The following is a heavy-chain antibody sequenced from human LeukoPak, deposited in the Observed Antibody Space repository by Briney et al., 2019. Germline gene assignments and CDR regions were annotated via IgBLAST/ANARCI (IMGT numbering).Heavy chain of an antibody. CDR1: GGSIRSSSYY. D-gene: IGHD3-22*01. CDR2: IYYSGST. CDR3: AREGDYYDSSGSLANWFDP. J-gene: IGHJ5*02. V-gene: IGHV4-39*07. Sequence: SETLSLTCTVSGGSIRSSSYYWGWIRQPPGKGLEWIGSIYYSGSTYYNPSLKSRVTVSVDTSKNQFSLKLSSVTAADTAVYYCAREGDYYDSSGSLANWFDPWGQGTLVTVSS.